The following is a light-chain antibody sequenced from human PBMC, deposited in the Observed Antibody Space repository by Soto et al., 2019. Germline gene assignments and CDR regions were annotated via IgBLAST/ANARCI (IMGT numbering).Light chain of an antibody. CDR2: DAS. CDR1: QSVSSY. Sequence: EIVMTQSPATLSVSPGERATLSCRASQSVSSYLAWYQQKPGQAPRLLIYDASTRATGIPDRFSGSGSGTDFTLTISRLEPEDFAVYYCQQYGSSPFTFGPGTKVDIK. CDR3: QQYGSSPFT. J-gene: IGKJ3*01. V-gene: IGKV3-20*01.